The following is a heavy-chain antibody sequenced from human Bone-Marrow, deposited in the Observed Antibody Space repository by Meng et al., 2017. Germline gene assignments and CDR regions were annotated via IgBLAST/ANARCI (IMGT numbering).Heavy chain of an antibody. CDR1: GFTLSSYG. J-gene: IGHJ4*02. CDR3: AKDKCSSTSCYFDY. Sequence: GESLKISCAASGFTLSSYGMSWVRQAPGKGLEWVSAISGSDDGTFYADSVKGRFTFSRDISKSTLYLQMNSLRVEDTALYYCAKDKCSSTSCYFDYWGRGTLVTVSS. D-gene: IGHD2-2*01. V-gene: IGHV3-23*01. CDR2: ISGSDDGT.